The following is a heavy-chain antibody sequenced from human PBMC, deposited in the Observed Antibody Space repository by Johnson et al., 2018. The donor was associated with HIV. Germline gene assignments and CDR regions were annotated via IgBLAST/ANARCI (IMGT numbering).Heavy chain of an antibody. Sequence: QVQLVESGGGVVRPGKSLRLSCAASGFTFSYYGMYWVRQAPGKGLEWVAVIWYDGSNKFYADSVKGRFTISRDNSKNTVYLQMNSLRVEDTALYYCAKGGYSSSWYLWDTFNMWGQGTMVTVSS. V-gene: IGHV3-33*06. CDR2: IWYDGSNK. J-gene: IGHJ3*02. CDR1: GFTFSYYG. CDR3: AKGGYSSSWYLWDTFNM. D-gene: IGHD2-2*01.